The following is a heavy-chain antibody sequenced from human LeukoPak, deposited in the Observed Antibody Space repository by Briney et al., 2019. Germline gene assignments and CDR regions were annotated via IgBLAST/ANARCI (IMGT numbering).Heavy chain of an antibody. CDR3: ARDAGGGPTRLNWIDPFDY. V-gene: IGHV1-2*02. D-gene: IGHD1-20*01. Sequence: ASVKVSCKASGYTFTGYYMHWVRQAPGQGLEWLGWINPNSGGTNYAQKFQGRVTMTRDTSISTAYMELSRLRSDDTAVYYCARDAGGGPTRLNWIDPFDYWGQGTLVTVSS. CDR1: GYTFTGYY. CDR2: INPNSGGT. J-gene: IGHJ4*02.